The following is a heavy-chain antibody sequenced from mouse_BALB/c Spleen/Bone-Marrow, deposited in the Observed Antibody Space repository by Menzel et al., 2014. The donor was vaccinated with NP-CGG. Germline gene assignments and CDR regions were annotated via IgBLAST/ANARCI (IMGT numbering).Heavy chain of an antibody. D-gene: IGHD3-1*01. CDR3: TTLGLAWFAY. V-gene: IGHV1-5*01. Sequence: VQLQQSGTVLARPGASVKMSCKASGYSFTNYWMHWVKQRPGQGLEWIGAIYPGNSDTRYNQKFKGKAKLTAVTSASTAYMDLSSLTNEDSAVYYCTTLGLAWFAYWGQGTLVTVPA. J-gene: IGHJ3*01. CDR2: IYPGNSDT. CDR1: GYSFTNYW.